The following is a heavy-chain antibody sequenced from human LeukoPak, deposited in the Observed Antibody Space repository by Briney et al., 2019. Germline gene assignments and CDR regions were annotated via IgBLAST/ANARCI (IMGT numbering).Heavy chain of an antibody. V-gene: IGHV3-53*01. J-gene: IGHJ4*02. D-gene: IGHD2-21*01. CDR3: ASRHCSGGDCYFAGADPFDH. CDR2: IYKDGKI. Sequence: GGSLRLSCAASGFAVSSTYMSWVRQAPGKGLEWVSVIYKDGKIYYIDSVKGRFTISRDTSKNTLYLQMNSLRVEDTAVYYCASRHCSGGDCYFAGADPFDHWGQGTLVTVSS. CDR1: GFAVSSTY.